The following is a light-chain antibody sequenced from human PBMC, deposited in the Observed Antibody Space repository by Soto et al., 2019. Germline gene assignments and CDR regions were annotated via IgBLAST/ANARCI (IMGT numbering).Light chain of an antibody. CDR1: QGISNY. Sequence: DIQMTQSPSSLTASVGDRVTITCRASQGISNYLAWYQQKPGKVPKLLIYDASTSQSGVPSRFSGRGSGTDFTLTISSLQPDDVATYYCQKYNSDPWTFGQGTKVEIK. V-gene: IGKV1-27*01. CDR3: QKYNSDPWT. CDR2: DAS. J-gene: IGKJ1*01.